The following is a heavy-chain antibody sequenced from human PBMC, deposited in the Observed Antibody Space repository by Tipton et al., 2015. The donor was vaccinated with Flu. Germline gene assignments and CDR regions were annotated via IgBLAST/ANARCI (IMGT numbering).Heavy chain of an antibody. CDR3: ARQDVAVVAVPEPFDY. D-gene: IGHD2-2*01. CDR1: GFTFRNYA. Sequence: AASGFTFRNYAMSWVRQAPGRGLEWVSSTDDNGDKTYYADSVKGRFTISRDNPKNTLYLQMNSLRAEDTAVYYCARQDVAVVAVPEPFDYWGQGTLVTVSS. V-gene: IGHV3-23*01. CDR2: TDDNGDKT. J-gene: IGHJ4*02.